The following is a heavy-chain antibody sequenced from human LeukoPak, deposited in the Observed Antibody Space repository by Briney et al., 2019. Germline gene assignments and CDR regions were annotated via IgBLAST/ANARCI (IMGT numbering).Heavy chain of an antibody. CDR3: ARLGTDNWRYYYYYMDV. Sequence: PSETLSLTCTVSGGSISSSSYYWGWIGQPPGKGLEWIGSIYYSGSTYYNPSLKGRVTISVDTSKNQLSLKLSSVTAADTAVYYCARLGTDNWRYYYYYMDVWGKGTTVTVSS. V-gene: IGHV4-39*01. D-gene: IGHD1-20*01. J-gene: IGHJ6*03. CDR2: IYYSGST. CDR1: GGSISSSSYY.